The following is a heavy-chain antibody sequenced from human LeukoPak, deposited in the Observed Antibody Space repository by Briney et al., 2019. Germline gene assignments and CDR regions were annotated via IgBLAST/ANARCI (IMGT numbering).Heavy chain of an antibody. CDR3: ASRRAVTTSFDY. J-gene: IGHJ4*02. D-gene: IGHD4-17*01. CDR2: INHSGST. V-gene: IGHV4-34*01. CDR1: GGSFSGYY. Sequence: PSETLSLTCAVYGGSFSGYYWSWIRQPPGKGLEWIGEINHSGSTNYNPSLKSRVTISVDRSKNQFSLKLSSVTAADTAVYYCASRRAVTTSFDYWGQGTLVTVSS.